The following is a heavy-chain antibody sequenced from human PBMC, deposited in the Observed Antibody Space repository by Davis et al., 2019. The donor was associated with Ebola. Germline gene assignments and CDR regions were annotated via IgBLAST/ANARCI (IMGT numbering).Heavy chain of an antibody. Sequence: PGGSLRLSCAASGFSVSNSYMTWVRQAPGKGLEWVSVIDDGGTTYYADSVKGRFTISRDTSRNTLSLQMNSLRAEDTGLYYCASGIYGVHYYYGLDVWGQGTTVTVSS. CDR2: IDDGGTT. CDR3: ASGIYGVHYYYGLDV. J-gene: IGHJ6*02. V-gene: IGHV3-53*01. CDR1: GFSVSNSY. D-gene: IGHD4-17*01.